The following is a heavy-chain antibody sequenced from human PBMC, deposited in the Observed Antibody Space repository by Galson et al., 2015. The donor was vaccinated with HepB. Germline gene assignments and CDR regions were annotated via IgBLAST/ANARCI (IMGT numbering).Heavy chain of an antibody. D-gene: IGHD6-19*01. CDR3: AKDAGVAGTPFFDY. V-gene: IGHV3-23*01. CDR1: GFTFSSSG. J-gene: IGHJ4*02. CDR2: ISGGGDNT. Sequence: SLRLSCAASGFTFSSSGMSWVRQAPGKGLEWVSTISGGGDNTHYADSVKGRFTISRDNSKNTLYLQLNSLRAEDTAVYYCAKDAGVAGTPFFDYWGQGILVTVSS.